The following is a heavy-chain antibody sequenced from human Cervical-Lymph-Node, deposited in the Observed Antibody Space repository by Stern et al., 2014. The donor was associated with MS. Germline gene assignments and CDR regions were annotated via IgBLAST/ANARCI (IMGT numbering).Heavy chain of an antibody. D-gene: IGHD5-24*01. J-gene: IGHJ4*02. Sequence: QVQLVQSGAEVKKPGASVKVPCKASGYTFTDYYIHWVRQAPGQGLEWVGRINLDGSTNYAQKFQGRVTLTRDTSISTAYMELSRLTSDDTAMYYCARDNHGFACDYWGQGSLVTVSS. V-gene: IGHV1-2*06. CDR1: GYTFTDYY. CDR2: INLDGST. CDR3: ARDNHGFACDY.